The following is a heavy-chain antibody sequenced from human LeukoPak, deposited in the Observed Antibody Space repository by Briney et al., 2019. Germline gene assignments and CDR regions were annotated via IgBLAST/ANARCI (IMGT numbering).Heavy chain of an antibody. CDR2: ISGSGGST. D-gene: IGHD1-26*01. CDR3: AKVGDFSGSFYYFDY. J-gene: IGHJ4*02. Sequence: GGSLRLSCAASGFTFSSYAMSWVRQAPRKGLEWVSAISGSGGSTYYADSVKGRFTISRDNSKNTLYLQMNSLRAEDTAVYYCAKVGDFSGSFYYFDYWGQGTLVTVSS. V-gene: IGHV3-23*01. CDR1: GFTFSSYA.